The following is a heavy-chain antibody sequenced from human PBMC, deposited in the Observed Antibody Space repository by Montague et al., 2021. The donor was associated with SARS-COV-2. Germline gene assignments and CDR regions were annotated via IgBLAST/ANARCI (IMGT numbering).Heavy chain of an antibody. Sequence: SETLSLTCTVSGDSVSRGSSCWSWIRQPPGKGLEWIGYIYYTGSRKYNSSLKSRLTISVDTSKNQFSLKLSSVTAADTAVYYCARHARGEGYTSWFDSWGQGTLVTVSS. J-gene: IGHJ5*01. V-gene: IGHV4-61*01. D-gene: IGHD5-24*01. CDR3: ARHARGEGYTSWFDS. CDR1: GDSVSRGSSC. CDR2: IYYTGSR.